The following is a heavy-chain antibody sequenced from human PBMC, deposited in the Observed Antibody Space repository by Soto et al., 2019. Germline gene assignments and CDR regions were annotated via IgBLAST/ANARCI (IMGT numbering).Heavy chain of an antibody. CDR3: ALAATRDYYYGMDV. V-gene: IGHV4-39*01. Sequence: SETLSITCTVSGGSISSSSYYWGWIRQPPGKGLEWIGSIYYSGSTYYNPSLKSRVTISVDTSKNQFSLKLSSVTAADTAVYYCALAATRDYYYGMDVWGQGTTVTVSS. D-gene: IGHD2-15*01. CDR1: GGSISSSSYY. CDR2: IYYSGST. J-gene: IGHJ6*02.